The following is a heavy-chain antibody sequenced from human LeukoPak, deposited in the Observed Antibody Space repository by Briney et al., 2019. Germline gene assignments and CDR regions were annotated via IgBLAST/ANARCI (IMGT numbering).Heavy chain of an antibody. J-gene: IGHJ4*02. V-gene: IGHV3-23*01. CDR1: GFTFINYA. D-gene: IGHD2-21*02. Sequence: GGSLRLSCAASGFTFINYAMNWVRQAPGKGLEWVSSISGSGGSTDYADSVKGRFTISRDNSKNTLYLQMNSLRAEDTAVYYCARAAEAYCGGDCCLDNWGQGTLVTVSS. CDR3: ARAAEAYCGGDCCLDN. CDR2: ISGSGGST.